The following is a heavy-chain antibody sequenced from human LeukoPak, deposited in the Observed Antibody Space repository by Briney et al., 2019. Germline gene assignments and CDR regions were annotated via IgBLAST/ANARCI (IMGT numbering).Heavy chain of an antibody. CDR1: GGSVISGSYF. CDR3: ARGPTAQWLVPHDAFDI. CDR2: IFYSGST. V-gene: IGHV4-61*01. D-gene: IGHD6-19*01. Sequence: PSATLSLTCTVSGGSVISGSYFWSWIRQPPGKGLEWIGFIFYSGSTNYNPSLKSRVTISVDTSKNQFSLKLSSVTAADTAVYYCARGPTAQWLVPHDAFDIWGQGTMVTVSS. J-gene: IGHJ3*02.